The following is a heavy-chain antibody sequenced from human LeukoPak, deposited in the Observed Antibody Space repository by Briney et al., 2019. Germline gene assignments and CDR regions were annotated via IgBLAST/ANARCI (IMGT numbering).Heavy chain of an antibody. V-gene: IGHV3-30*02. CDR3: AKIARQLIYYFGY. Sequence: GGSLRLSCAASGFTFSSYGMHWVRQAPGKGLEWVAFIRYDGSNKYYADSVKGRFTISRDNSKNTLYLQMNSLRAEDTAVYYCAKIARQLIYYFGYWGQGTLVTVSS. D-gene: IGHD2-21*01. CDR1: GFTFSSYG. CDR2: IRYDGSNK. J-gene: IGHJ4*02.